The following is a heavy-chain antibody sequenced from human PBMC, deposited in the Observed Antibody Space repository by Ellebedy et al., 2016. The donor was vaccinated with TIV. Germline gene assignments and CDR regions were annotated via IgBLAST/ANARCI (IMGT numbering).Heavy chain of an antibody. CDR1: GGTFSSYA. V-gene: IGHV1-69*13. D-gene: IGHD5-12*01. CDR2: IIPIFGTA. J-gene: IGHJ4*02. CDR3: ARGASPMATVDY. Sequence: ASVKVSCKASGGTFSSYAISWVRQAPGQGLEWMGGIIPIFGTANYAQKFQGRVTITADESTSTAYMELSSLRSEDTAVYYCARGASPMATVDYWGQGTLVTVSS.